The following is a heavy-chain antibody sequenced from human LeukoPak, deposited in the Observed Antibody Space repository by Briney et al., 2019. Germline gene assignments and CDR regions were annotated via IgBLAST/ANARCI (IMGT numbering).Heavy chain of an antibody. CDR2: ISSSGSTI. V-gene: IGHV3-11*01. J-gene: IGHJ3*02. CDR3: ARDSYPSYYDILTGYYNVGAFDI. CDR1: GFTFSDYY. D-gene: IGHD3-9*01. Sequence: GGSLRLSCAASGFTFSDYYMGWIRQAPGKGLEWVSYISSSGSTIYYADSVKGRFTISRDNAKNSLYLQMNSLRAEDTAVYYCARDSYPSYYDILTGYYNVGAFDIWGQGTMVTVSS.